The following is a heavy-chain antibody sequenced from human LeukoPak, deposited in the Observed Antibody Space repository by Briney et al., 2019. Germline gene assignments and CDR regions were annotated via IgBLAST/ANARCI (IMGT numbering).Heavy chain of an antibody. Sequence: GGSLRLSCAASGFTLSSYSMNWVRQAPGKGLEWVSSISSSSSYIYYADSVKGRFTISRDNAKNSLYLQMNSLRAEDTAVYYCARDRLDILTGYYDYWGQGTLVTVSS. CDR3: ARDRLDILTGYYDY. CDR1: GFTLSSYS. J-gene: IGHJ4*02. CDR2: ISSSSSYI. D-gene: IGHD3-9*01. V-gene: IGHV3-21*01.